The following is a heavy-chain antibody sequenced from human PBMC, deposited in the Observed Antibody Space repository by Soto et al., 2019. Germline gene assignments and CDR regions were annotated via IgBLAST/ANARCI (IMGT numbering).Heavy chain of an antibody. CDR2: IYYSGRT. V-gene: IGHV4-31*03. CDR3: ARGGRRAYDAFDI. J-gene: IGHJ3*02. Sequence: QVQLQESGPGLVKPSQTLSLTCSVSGGSIRRCGFYWSCIRQHPGKGLEWIGSIYYSGRTYYNPALIKRLVMSLDTTKDQVSLSLSSVIAADRAVYYCARGGRRAYDAFDIWGQGTMITVYS. D-gene: IGHD2-15*01. CDR1: GGSIRRCGFY.